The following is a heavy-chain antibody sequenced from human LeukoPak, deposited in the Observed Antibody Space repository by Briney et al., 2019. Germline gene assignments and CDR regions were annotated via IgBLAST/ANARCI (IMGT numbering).Heavy chain of an antibody. J-gene: IGHJ4*02. CDR1: GGSISSSSYY. CDR2: IYYSGST. D-gene: IGHD6-13*01. Sequence: PSETLSLTCTVSGGSISSSSYYWGWIRQPPGKGLEWIGSIYYSGSTCYNPSLKSRVTISVDTSKNQFSLKLSSVTAADTAVYYCARLHSSSWYYHYSGQGTLVTVSS. CDR3: ARLHSSSWYYHY. V-gene: IGHV4-39*01.